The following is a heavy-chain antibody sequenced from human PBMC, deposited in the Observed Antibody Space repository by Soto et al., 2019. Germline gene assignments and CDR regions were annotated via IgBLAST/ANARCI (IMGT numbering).Heavy chain of an antibody. CDR2: ISSSSSYI. CDR3: ARDQPGYSYGYGLGY. D-gene: IGHD5-18*01. Sequence: EVQLVESGGGLVKPGGSLRLSWAASGFTFISYGMNGVRQAPGKGWEWVSSISSSSSYIYYADSVKGRFTISRDNAKNSLYLQMNSLRAEDTAVYYCARDQPGYSYGYGLGYWGQGTLVTVSS. J-gene: IGHJ4*02. V-gene: IGHV3-21*01. CDR1: GFTFISYG.